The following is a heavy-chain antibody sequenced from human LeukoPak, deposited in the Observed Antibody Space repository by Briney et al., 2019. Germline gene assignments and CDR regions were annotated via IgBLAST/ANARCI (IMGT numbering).Heavy chain of an antibody. V-gene: IGHV4-59*12. J-gene: IGHJ4*02. D-gene: IGHD2-2*01. Sequence: SETLSLTCTVSGGSISSYYWSWIRQPPGKGLEWIGYIYHSGSTYYNPSLQSRVTISVDTSKNQFSLRLTSVTAADTAVYYCARGGGYCSSYRCSPFDYWGQGTLVTVSS. CDR1: GGSISSYY. CDR2: IYHSGST. CDR3: ARGGGYCSSYRCSPFDY.